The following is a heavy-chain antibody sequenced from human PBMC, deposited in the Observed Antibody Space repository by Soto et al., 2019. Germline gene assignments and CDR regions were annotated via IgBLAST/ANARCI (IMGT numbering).Heavy chain of an antibody. CDR3: ARKIAAAGNFDAFDI. CDR1: GGTFSSYA. CDR2: IIPIFGTA. Sequence: GASVKVSCKAPGGTFSSYAISWVRQAPGQGLEWMGGIIPIFGTANYAQKFQGRVTITADESTSTAYMELSSLRSEDTAVYYCARKIAAAGNFDAFDIWGQGTMVTVSS. V-gene: IGHV1-69*13. J-gene: IGHJ3*02. D-gene: IGHD6-13*01.